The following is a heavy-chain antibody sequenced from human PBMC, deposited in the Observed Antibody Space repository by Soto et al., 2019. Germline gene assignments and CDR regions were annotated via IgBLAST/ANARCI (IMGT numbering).Heavy chain of an antibody. J-gene: IGHJ6*03. V-gene: IGHV3-33*01. CDR2: IWNDGRTK. CDR3: ARDDYELGSPIKGYMAA. CDR1: GFTFSRYG. D-gene: IGHD3-10*01. Sequence: QVQLVESGGGVVQPGRSLRLSCAASGFTFSRYGMYWARQAPGKGLEWVAIIWNDGRTKYYVDSVKGRFNISRDNAKSTLYLEMNSLRDEDTAVYYCARDDYELGSPIKGYMAAWGKGTSVIVSS.